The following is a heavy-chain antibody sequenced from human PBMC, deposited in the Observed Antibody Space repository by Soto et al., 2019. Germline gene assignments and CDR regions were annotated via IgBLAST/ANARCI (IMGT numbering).Heavy chain of an antibody. V-gene: IGHV1-69*01. D-gene: IGHD6-25*01. Sequence: QVQLVQSGAEVKKPGSSVKVSCKASGGTFSSYAISWGRQAPGQGLEWVGGIIPIFGTANYAQKFQGRVTLTADESTRTAYMELSSLRSEDTAVYYCARSGYSSGRDGNYYYGMDVWGQGTTVTVSS. CDR2: IIPIFGTA. CDR1: GGTFSSYA. CDR3: ARSGYSSGRDGNYYYGMDV. J-gene: IGHJ6*02.